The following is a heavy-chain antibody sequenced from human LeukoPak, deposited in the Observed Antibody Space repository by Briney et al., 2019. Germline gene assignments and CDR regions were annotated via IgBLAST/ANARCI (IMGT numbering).Heavy chain of an antibody. V-gene: IGHV1-2*02. J-gene: IGHJ5*02. D-gene: IGHD3-9*01. CDR1: GYTFTGYY. Sequence: GASVKDSCKASGYTFTGYYMHWVQQAPGQGLEWMGWITPNSGGTNYAQKFQGRVTMTRDTSISTAYMELSRLRSNDTAVYYCARDRPHYDILTGAIAHNWFDPWGQGTLVTVSS. CDR2: ITPNSGGT. CDR3: ARDRPHYDILTGAIAHNWFDP.